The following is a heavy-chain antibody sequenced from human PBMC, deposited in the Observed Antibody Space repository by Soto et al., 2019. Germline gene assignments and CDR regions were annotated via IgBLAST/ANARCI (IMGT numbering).Heavy chain of an antibody. V-gene: IGHV3-23*01. CDR2: ISANDVGT. CDR1: GFTLRNYA. CDR3: AKAKNDYHWGNRPPFDY. Sequence: GGSLRLSCEASGFTLRNYAMTWIRQAPGKGLEWVSLISANDVGTYYAESVKTRFTISTDQSRNTVYLQMDSLRADDTAIYYCAKAKNDYHWGNRPPFDYWGQRTLVTVAS. D-gene: IGHD5-12*01. J-gene: IGHJ4*02.